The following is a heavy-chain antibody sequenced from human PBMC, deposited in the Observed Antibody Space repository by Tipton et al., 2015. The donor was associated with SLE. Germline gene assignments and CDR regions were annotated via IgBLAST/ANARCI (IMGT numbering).Heavy chain of an antibody. CDR3: ARVGDTGVIDY. J-gene: IGHJ4*02. V-gene: IGHV4-34*01. CDR2: INHSGST. Sequence: TLSLTCAVYGGSFSGYYWSWIRQPPGKGLEWIGEINHSGSTNYNPSLKSRVTISVDTYTNHFSLTLTSVTAADTAVYFCARVGDTGVIDYWGQGTLVTVSS. D-gene: IGHD2-21*01. CDR1: GGSFSGYY.